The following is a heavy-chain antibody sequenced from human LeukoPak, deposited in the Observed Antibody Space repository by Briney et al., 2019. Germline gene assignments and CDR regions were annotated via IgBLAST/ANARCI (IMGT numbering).Heavy chain of an antibody. CDR3: ARDAKRGYSYGLIDY. D-gene: IGHD5-18*01. CDR1: GFTFSSYA. CDR2: ISYDGSNK. Sequence: PGGSLRLSCAASGFTFSSYAMSWVRQAPGKGLEWVAVISYDGSNKYYADSVKGRFTISRDNSKNTLYLQMNSLRAEDTAVYYCARDAKRGYSYGLIDYWGQGTLVTVSS. J-gene: IGHJ4*02. V-gene: IGHV3-30-3*01.